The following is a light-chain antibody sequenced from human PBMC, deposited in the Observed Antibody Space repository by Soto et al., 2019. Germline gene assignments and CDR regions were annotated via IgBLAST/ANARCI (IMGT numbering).Light chain of an antibody. CDR2: GAS. CDR1: QSVSSSY. CDR3: QQYGNSPPNT. J-gene: IGKJ2*01. V-gene: IGKV3-20*01. Sequence: EIVLTQSPGTLSLSPGERATLSCRASQSVSSSYLAWYQQKPGQAPRVLIYGASSRATGIPDRFSGSGSGTDFTLTISRLEPEDFAVYFCQQYGNSPPNTFGQGTKVRSN.